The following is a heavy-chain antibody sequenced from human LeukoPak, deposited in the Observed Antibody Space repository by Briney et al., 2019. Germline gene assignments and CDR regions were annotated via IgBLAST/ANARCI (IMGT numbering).Heavy chain of an antibody. Sequence: SETLSLTCTVSGGSISSYYWSWIRQPAGKGLEWIGRIYSSGSTNYYPSLKSRVTMSADTSKNQISLKLSSVTAADTAVYYCARAPLGGVTADNMDVWGQGTTVTVSS. CDR3: ARAPLGGVTADNMDV. CDR1: GGSISSYY. D-gene: IGHD3-16*01. J-gene: IGHJ6*02. CDR2: IYSSGST. V-gene: IGHV4-4*07.